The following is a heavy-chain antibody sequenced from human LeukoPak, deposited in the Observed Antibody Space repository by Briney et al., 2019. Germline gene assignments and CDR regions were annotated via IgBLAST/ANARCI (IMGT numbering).Heavy chain of an antibody. CDR1: GFTFSSYA. J-gene: IGHJ4*02. CDR2: VSPSGGRT. D-gene: IGHD2-2*01. CDR3: AKVRGVYCSSPACYYYDS. Sequence: PGGSLRLSCGASGFTFSSYAMSWVRQSPGRGLEWVAGVSPSGGRTLYADSVEDRFTISRDNSNDIVYLQLSSLRAEDSALYYCAKVRGVYCSSPACYYYDSWGQGTPVTVSS. V-gene: IGHV3-23*01.